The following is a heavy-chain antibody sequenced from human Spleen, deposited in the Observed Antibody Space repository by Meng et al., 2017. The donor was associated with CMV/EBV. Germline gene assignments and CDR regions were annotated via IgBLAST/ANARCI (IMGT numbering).Heavy chain of an antibody. V-gene: IGHV4-31*03. CDR1: GGSVSSGGYY. D-gene: IGHD1-14*01. CDR2: TYYSGST. CDR3: ARGRPAGFDP. Sequence: TCTVSGGSVSSGGYYWSWIRQRPGEGLEWIGHTYYSGSTYYNPSLKSRVTISVDTSKNQFSLKLSSVTAADTAVYYCARGRPAGFDPWGQETLVTVSS. J-gene: IGHJ5*02.